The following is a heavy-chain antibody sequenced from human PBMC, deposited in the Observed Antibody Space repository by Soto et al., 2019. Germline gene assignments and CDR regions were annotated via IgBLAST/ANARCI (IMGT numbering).Heavy chain of an antibody. CDR3: AGDWKWGFWSGYYLGSWFDP. CDR1: GFTFSSYW. Sequence: GGSLRLSCAASGFTFSSYWMSWVRQAPGKGLEWVANIKQDGSEKYYVDSVKGRFTISRDNAKNSLYLQMNSLRAEDTAVYYCAGDWKWGFWSGYYLGSWFDPWGQGTLVTVSS. CDR2: IKQDGSEK. V-gene: IGHV3-7*01. D-gene: IGHD3-3*01. J-gene: IGHJ5*02.